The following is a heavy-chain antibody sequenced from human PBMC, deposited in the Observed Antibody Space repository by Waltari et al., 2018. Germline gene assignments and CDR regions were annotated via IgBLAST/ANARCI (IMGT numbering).Heavy chain of an antibody. D-gene: IGHD3-10*01. J-gene: IGHJ3*02. CDR1: GFTFSSYS. V-gene: IGHV3-48*04. Sequence: EVQLVESGGGLVQPGGSLRLPFAASGFTFSSYSMNWVRRAPGKGLEWVSYISSSSSTIYYADSVKGRFTISRDNAKNSLYLQMNSLRAEDTAVYYCARAKVDPGGAFDIWGQGTMVTVSS. CDR3: ARAKVDPGGAFDI. CDR2: ISSSSSTI.